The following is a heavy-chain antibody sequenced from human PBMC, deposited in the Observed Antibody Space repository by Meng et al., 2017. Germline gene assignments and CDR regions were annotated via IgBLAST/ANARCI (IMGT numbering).Heavy chain of an antibody. V-gene: IGHV3-66*03. J-gene: IGHJ4*02. Sequence: LVDSGRGLISLVGSLSLAWSAFGFTVSSNYMSWVRQAPGKGLEWVSVIYSCGSTYYADSVKGRFTISRDNSKNTLYLQMNSLRAEDTAVYYCARVVYSSGWSFDYWGQGTLVTVSS. CDR3: ARVVYSSGWSFDY. D-gene: IGHD6-19*01. CDR1: GFTVSSNY. CDR2: IYSCGST.